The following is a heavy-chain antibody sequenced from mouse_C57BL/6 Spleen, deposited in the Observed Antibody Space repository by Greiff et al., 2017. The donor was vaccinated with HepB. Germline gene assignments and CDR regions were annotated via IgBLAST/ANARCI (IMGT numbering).Heavy chain of an antibody. Sequence: QVQLQQPGAELVKPGASVKLSCKASGYTFTSYWMHWVKQRPGQGLEWIGMIHPNSGSTNYNEKFKSKATLTVDKSSSTAYMQLSSLTSEDSAVYYCARPTLYYYAMDYWGQGTSVTVSS. D-gene: IGHD2-10*01. V-gene: IGHV1-64*01. CDR2: IHPNSGST. J-gene: IGHJ4*01. CDR3: ARPTLYYYAMDY. CDR1: GYTFTSYW.